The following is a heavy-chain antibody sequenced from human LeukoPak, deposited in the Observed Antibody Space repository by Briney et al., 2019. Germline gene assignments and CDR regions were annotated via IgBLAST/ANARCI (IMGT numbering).Heavy chain of an antibody. CDR3: ARSHDSSGYYFRSADFAFDI. D-gene: IGHD3-22*01. CDR2: IYYSGST. V-gene: IGHV4-39*07. CDR1: GGSISSSSYY. J-gene: IGHJ3*02. Sequence: SETLSLTCTVSGGSISSSSYYWGWIRQPPGKGLEWIGSIYYSGSTYYNPSLKSRVTISVDTSKNQFSLKLSSVTAADTAVYYCARSHDSSGYYFRSADFAFDIWGQGTMVTVSS.